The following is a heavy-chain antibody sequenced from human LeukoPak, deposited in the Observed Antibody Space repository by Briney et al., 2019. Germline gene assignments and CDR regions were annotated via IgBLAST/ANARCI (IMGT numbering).Heavy chain of an antibody. CDR2: INSDGSST. Sequence: GGSLRLSCAASGFTFSSYWMHWVRQAPGKGLVWVSRINSDGSSTSYADSVKGRFTISRDNAKNTLYLQMNSLRAEDTAVYYCARDFCSSTSCYRFLFDYWGQGTLVTVSS. CDR3: ARDFCSSTSCYRFLFDY. V-gene: IGHV3-74*01. CDR1: GFTFSSYW. J-gene: IGHJ4*02. D-gene: IGHD2-2*01.